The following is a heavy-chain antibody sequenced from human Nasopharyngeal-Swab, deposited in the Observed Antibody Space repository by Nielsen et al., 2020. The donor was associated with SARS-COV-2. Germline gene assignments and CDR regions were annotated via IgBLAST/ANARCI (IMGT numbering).Heavy chain of an antibody. CDR2: MSGSSNT. D-gene: IGHD3/OR15-3a*01. V-gene: IGHV3-23*01. CDR1: GFTFSHYA. Sequence: GGSLRLSCAVSGFTFSHYAMSWVRQAPGKGLEWVSTMSGSSNTYYADSVKGRFTISRDSSKNTLYLQMNSLRAEDTGVYYCAKDLGPILKLDLYDHWGQGTLVTVSS. CDR3: AKDLGPILKLDLYDH. J-gene: IGHJ4*02.